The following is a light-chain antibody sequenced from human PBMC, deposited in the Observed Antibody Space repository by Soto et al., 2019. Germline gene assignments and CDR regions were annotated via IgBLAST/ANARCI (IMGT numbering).Light chain of an antibody. Sequence: QSVLTQPPSASGSPGQSVTISCTGTSNDVGAYNYVSWYQQHPGKAPKVMIYEVNKRPSGVPDRFSGSKSGNTASLTVSGFQAEDEADYYCSSFAVSNSFVFGTGTKLTVL. V-gene: IGLV2-8*01. J-gene: IGLJ1*01. CDR3: SSFAVSNSFV. CDR2: EVN. CDR1: SNDVGAYNY.